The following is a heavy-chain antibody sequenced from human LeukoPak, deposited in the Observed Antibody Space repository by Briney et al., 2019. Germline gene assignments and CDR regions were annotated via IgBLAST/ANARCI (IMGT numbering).Heavy chain of an antibody. Sequence: SETLSLTCTVSGGSISSYYWGWIRLPPGKGLEWIGGIYYSGNTYYNPSLKSRVTISVDTSKNQFSLRLSSVTAADTAIYYCARQITFPWYFDLWGRGTLVTVSS. CDR2: IYYSGNT. V-gene: IGHV4-39*01. J-gene: IGHJ2*01. D-gene: IGHD1-14*01. CDR1: GGSISSYY. CDR3: ARQITFPWYFDL.